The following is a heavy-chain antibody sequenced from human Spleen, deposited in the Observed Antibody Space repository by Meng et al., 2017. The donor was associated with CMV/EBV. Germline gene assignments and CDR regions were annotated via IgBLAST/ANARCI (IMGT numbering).Heavy chain of an antibody. V-gene: IGHV3-15*01. D-gene: IGHD2-15*01. Sequence: GESLKISCAASGFIFSNFWMHWVRQAPGKGLEWVGRIKSKTDGGTTDYAAPVKGRFTISRDDSKNTLYLQMSSLKTEDTAVYYCTTGLGIVESWGQGTLVTVSS. CDR3: TTGLGIVES. J-gene: IGHJ4*02. CDR2: IKSKTDGGTT. CDR1: GFIFSNFW.